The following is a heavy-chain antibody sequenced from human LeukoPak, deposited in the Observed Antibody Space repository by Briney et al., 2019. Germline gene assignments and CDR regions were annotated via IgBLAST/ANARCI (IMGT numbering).Heavy chain of an antibody. CDR3: TKGLSLSIFGVTGALIAFDI. CDR1: GFTFSSYA. J-gene: IGHJ3*02. Sequence: PGGSLRLTCAASGFTFSSYAMGWVSQVPGKGLEWVSNIDDSGTNAYYGDSVKGRFTISRDNSRNTLYLQMNSLRVDDTAVYYCTKGLSLSIFGVTGALIAFDIWGQGTVVTVSS. D-gene: IGHD3-3*01. V-gene: IGHV3-23*05. CDR2: IDDSGTNA.